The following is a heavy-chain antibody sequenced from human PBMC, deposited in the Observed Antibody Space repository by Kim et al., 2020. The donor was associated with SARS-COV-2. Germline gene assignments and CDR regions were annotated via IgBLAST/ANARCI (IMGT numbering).Heavy chain of an antibody. CDR2: IYYSGST. D-gene: IGHD6-13*01. V-gene: IGHV4-59*01. CDR3: ARDLELAPGAFDI. J-gene: IGHJ3*02. Sequence: SETLSLTCTVSGGSISSYYWSWIRQPPGKGLEWIGYIYYSGSTNYNPSLKSRVTISVDTSKNQFSLKLSSVTAADTAVYYCARDLELAPGAFDIWGQGTMVTVSS. CDR1: GGSISSYY.